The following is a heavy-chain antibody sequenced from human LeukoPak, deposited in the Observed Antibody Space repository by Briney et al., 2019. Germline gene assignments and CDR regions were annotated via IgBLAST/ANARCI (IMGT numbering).Heavy chain of an antibody. CDR2: IYYSGST. V-gene: IGHV4-39*01. Sequence: SETLSLTCTVSGGSISSSSYYWGWIRQPPGKGLEWIGSIYYSGSTYYNPSLKSRVTISVDTSKNQFSLELSSVTAADTAVYYCARLAVPDSSGWYYFDYWGQGTLVTVSS. CDR1: GGSISSSSYY. J-gene: IGHJ4*02. D-gene: IGHD6-19*01. CDR3: ARLAVPDSSGWYYFDY.